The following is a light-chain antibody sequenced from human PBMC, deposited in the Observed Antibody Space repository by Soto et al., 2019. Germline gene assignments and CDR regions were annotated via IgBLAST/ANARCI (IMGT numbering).Light chain of an antibody. J-gene: IGKJ4*01. Sequence: DIQMTQSPSTLSASVGDGVTITCRASQTISGWLAWYQQRPGKAPKLLISDASSLRSGVPSRFSGSGSGTEFTLTIISLQAEDSATYYCQQFNDYPLTFGGGTKVEIK. V-gene: IGKV1-5*01. CDR3: QQFNDYPLT. CDR1: QTISGW. CDR2: DAS.